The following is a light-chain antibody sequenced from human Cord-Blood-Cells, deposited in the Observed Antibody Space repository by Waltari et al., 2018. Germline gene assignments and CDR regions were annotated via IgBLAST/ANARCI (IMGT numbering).Light chain of an antibody. CDR2: KDS. J-gene: IGLJ1*01. CDR3: LSADSSGTYG. CDR1: ALPKKY. V-gene: IGLV3-16*01. Sequence: SYELTQPPSVSVSLGQMARITCSGEALPKKYAYWYQQKPGQFPVLVIYKDSERPSGIPGRFSGSSSGTIITLTISGVQAEDEADYYCLSADSSGTYGFGTGTQVTGL.